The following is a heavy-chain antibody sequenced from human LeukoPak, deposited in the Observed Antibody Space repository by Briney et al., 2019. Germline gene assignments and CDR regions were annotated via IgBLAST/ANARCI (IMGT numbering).Heavy chain of an antibody. CDR3: ARGYGSGEDGDY. CDR2: INWNGGST. J-gene: IGHJ4*02. D-gene: IGHD3-10*01. V-gene: IGHV3-20*04. Sequence: PGGSLRLSCAASGFTFDDYGMSWVRQAPGKGLEWVSGINWNGGSTGYADSLEGRFTISRDNAKNSLYLQMNSLRAEDTALYYCARGYGSGEDGDYWGQGTLVTVSS. CDR1: GFTFDDYG.